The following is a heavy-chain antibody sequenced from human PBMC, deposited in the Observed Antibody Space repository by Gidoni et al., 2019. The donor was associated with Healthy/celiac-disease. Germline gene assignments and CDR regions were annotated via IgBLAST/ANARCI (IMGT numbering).Heavy chain of an antibody. CDR3: ARDKVYTMVRGVMGPAYYYYGMDV. V-gene: IGHV4-59*01. Sequence: QVQLQASGPGLVKPSETLSLTCTVAGGSISSYYWSWIRQPPGKGLEWIGYIYYSWSTNYNPSLKSRVTISVDTSKNQFSLKLSSVTAADTAVYYCARDKVYTMVRGVMGPAYYYYGMDVWGQGTTVTVSS. CDR2: IYYSWST. D-gene: IGHD3-10*01. CDR1: GGSISSYY. J-gene: IGHJ6*02.